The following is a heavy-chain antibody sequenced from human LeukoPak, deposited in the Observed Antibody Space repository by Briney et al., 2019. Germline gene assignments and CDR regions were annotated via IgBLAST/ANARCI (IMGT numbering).Heavy chain of an antibody. D-gene: IGHD6-13*01. V-gene: IGHV4-39*07. CDR2: IYYSGST. J-gene: IGHJ2*01. CDR1: GGSISTTSYF. Sequence: PSETLSLTCTVSGGSISTTSYFWGWIRQPPGRGLEWIGSIYYSGSTYYNPSLKSRVTISVDTSKNQFSLKLSSVTAADTAVYYCARTIGKLGWPYWYFDLWGRGTLVTVSS. CDR3: ARTIGKLGWPYWYFDL.